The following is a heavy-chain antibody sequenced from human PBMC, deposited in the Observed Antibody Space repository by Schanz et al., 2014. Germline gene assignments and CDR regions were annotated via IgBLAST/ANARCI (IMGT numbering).Heavy chain of an antibody. D-gene: IGHD2-2*01. Sequence: EVRLVESGGGLVQPGGSLRLSCEASGFDFNSYSMNWVRQVPGKGLEWLSYIATSSSTYYADSVKGRFTISRDNSKTTLSLQMNSLRAEDTAVYYCAKDLLYGAPMPLNHLDYWGQGTLVTVSS. CDR2: IATSSST. CDR1: GFDFNSYS. V-gene: IGHV3-23*04. CDR3: AKDLLYGAPMPLNHLDY. J-gene: IGHJ4*02.